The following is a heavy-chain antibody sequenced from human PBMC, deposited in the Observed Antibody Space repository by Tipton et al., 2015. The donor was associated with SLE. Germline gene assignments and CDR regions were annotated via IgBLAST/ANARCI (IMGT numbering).Heavy chain of an antibody. CDR3: ASRVKYCTGPSCYYYGLDV. CDR1: GGSMNSHY. CDR2: IHSSGYI. D-gene: IGHD2-8*02. V-gene: IGHV4-4*07. Sequence: TLSLTCTVSGGSMNSHYWNWIRQPAGKGLEWIGRIHSSGYINYNPSLKSRVTMSVDTSKNQFSLKLTSVNAADTAVYYCASRVKYCTGPSCYYYGLDVWGQGTTVTVSS. J-gene: IGHJ6*02.